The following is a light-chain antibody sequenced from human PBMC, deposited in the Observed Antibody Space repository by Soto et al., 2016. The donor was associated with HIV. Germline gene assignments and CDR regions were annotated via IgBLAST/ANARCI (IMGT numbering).Light chain of an antibody. CDR3: QQSDSNPPT. J-gene: IGKJ2*01. CDR2: AAS. CDR1: QGITYY. V-gene: IGKV1-39*01. Sequence: DIQMTQSPSSLSASIGDRVTITCRASQGITYYLTWLQQKPGKAPKVLIYAASTLETGVPSRFSGSGSGTDFTLIISGLQIEDFATYYCQQSDSNPPTFGQGTKLEIK.